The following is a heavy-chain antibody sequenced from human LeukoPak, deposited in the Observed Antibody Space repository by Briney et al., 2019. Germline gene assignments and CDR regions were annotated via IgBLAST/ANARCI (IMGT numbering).Heavy chain of an antibody. CDR1: GDSISDYY. J-gene: IGHJ5*02. D-gene: IGHD5-24*01. Sequence: SETLSLTCTVSGDSISDYYWSWIRQPPGKGLEWIGEVYYSGSTHYNPSLKSRVAIPVDTSKNQFSLRLRSVTAADTAIYYCARELDGNGGWFDPWGQGTLVTVSS. V-gene: IGHV4-59*01. CDR2: VYYSGST. CDR3: ARELDGNGGWFDP.